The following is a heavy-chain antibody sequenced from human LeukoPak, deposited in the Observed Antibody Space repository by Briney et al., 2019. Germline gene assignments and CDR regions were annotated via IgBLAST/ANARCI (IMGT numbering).Heavy chain of an antibody. CDR2: ISGSGGST. D-gene: IGHD6-19*01. J-gene: IGHJ6*02. CDR3: AKERVAGPILYYYYGMDV. CDR1: GFTFDDYA. V-gene: IGHV3-23*01. Sequence: PGGSLRLSCAASGFTFDDYAMSWVRQAPGKGLEWVSAISGSGGSTYYADSVKGRFTISRDNSKNTLYLQMNSLRAEDTAVYYCAKERVAGPILYYYYGMDVWGQGTTVTVSS.